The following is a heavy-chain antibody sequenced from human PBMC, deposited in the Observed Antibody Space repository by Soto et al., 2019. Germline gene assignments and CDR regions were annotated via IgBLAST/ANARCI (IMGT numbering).Heavy chain of an antibody. CDR1: GGTFSSYT. CDR3: ARERTMVRGVITYYYYMDV. Sequence: QVQLVQSGAEVKKPGSSVKVSCKASGGTFSSYTISWVRQAPGQGLEWMGRIIPILGIANYAQKFQGRVTITADKSTSTAYTELSSLRTEDTVVYYCARERTMVRGVITYYYYMDVWVKGTTVTVSS. J-gene: IGHJ6*03. D-gene: IGHD3-10*01. CDR2: IIPILGIA. V-gene: IGHV1-69*08.